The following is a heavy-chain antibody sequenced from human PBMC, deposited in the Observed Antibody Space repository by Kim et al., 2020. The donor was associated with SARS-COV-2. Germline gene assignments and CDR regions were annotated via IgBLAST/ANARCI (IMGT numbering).Heavy chain of an antibody. J-gene: IGHJ3*02. CDR2: FDPEDGET. CDR3: ATEGGSYYGAPFDI. CDR1: GYTLTELS. Sequence: ASVKVSCKVSGYTLTELSMHWVRQAPGKGLEWMGGFDPEDGETIYAQKFQGRVTMTEDTSTDTAYMELSSLRSEDTAVCYCATEGGSYYGAPFDIWGQGTMVTVSS. D-gene: IGHD1-26*01. V-gene: IGHV1-24*01.